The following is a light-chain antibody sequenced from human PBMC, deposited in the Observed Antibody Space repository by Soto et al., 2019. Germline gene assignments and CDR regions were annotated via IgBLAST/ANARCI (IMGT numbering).Light chain of an antibody. J-gene: IGKJ1*01. Sequence: EIVMTQAPATLSVSPGERATLSCRASQSVSSNLAWYQQQPGQAPRLLIYGASTRATGIPARFSGSGSGREFTLTIGSLQSEDFAVYYCQQYNNWPAAFGQGTKVGIK. CDR3: QQYNNWPAA. V-gene: IGKV3-15*01. CDR1: QSVSSN. CDR2: GAS.